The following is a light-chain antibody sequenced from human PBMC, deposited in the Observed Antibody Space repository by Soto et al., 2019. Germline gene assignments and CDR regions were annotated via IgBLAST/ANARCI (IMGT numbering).Light chain of an antibody. J-gene: IGLJ1*01. Sequence: QSALTQPASVSASPGQSITISCTGTSSDVGSYDLVSWYQQPPVKAPKLMIYEDTKPPSGISTRFAGSKSGNAASLTISGLQSEDEDDYYCCSYAGSGTFVFGTGTKLTVL. V-gene: IGLV2-23*01. CDR1: SSDVGSYDL. CDR3: CSYAGSGTFV. CDR2: EDT.